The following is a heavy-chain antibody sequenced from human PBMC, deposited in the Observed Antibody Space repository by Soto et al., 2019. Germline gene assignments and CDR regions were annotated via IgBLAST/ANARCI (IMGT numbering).Heavy chain of an antibody. J-gene: IGHJ4*02. CDR1: GYRFSNHW. CDR2: IYPADSDT. Sequence: EVQLVQSGAEVKKSGESLKISCKGSGYRFSNHWIGWVRQMPGKGLEWMGIIYPADSDTRYSPSFQGQVTMLADKSISTAYLQWSSLKASDTAMYYCARREGSSFDYWGQGTLLTVSS. V-gene: IGHV5-51*01. CDR3: ARREGSSFDY. D-gene: IGHD3-10*01.